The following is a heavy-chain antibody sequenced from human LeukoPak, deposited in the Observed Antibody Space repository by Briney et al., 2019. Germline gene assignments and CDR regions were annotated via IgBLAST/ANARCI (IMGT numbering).Heavy chain of an antibody. J-gene: IGHJ2*01. Sequence: SETLSLTATISSGSTCGYYWGWIRQPPGQGRKWIVYVYYRGTTNYNPSLKSRVTISVDTSKNQFSLKLSSVTAADTAVYYCARDLEHGGNSIWYFDLWGRGTLVTVSS. D-gene: IGHD4-23*01. V-gene: IGHV4-59*01. CDR2: VYYRGTT. CDR1: SGSTCGYY. CDR3: ARDLEHGGNSIWYFDL.